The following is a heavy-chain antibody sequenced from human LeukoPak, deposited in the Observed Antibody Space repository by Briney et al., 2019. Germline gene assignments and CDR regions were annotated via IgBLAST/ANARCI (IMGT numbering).Heavy chain of an antibody. V-gene: IGHV3-74*01. CDR1: GFTFSNYW. CDR3: TPG. J-gene: IGHJ4*02. CDR2: INRDGSST. D-gene: IGHD3-10*01. Sequence: GGSLRLPCAVSGFTFSNYWMHWVRQAPGKGLVWVSRINRDGSSTYYADSVKGRFTISRDNPKNTLYLQMNSLRAEDTAVYYCTPGGGQGTLVTVSS.